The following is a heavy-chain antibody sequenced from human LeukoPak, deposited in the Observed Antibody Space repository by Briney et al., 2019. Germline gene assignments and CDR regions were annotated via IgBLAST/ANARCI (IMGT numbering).Heavy chain of an antibody. V-gene: IGHV3-30*04. CDR1: GFTFTNYV. CDR2: ISYDGSNK. J-gene: IGHJ4*02. Sequence: PGRSLRLSCAASGFTFTNYVMHWVRQAQGKGLEWVAVISYDGSNKYYADSVKGRFTISRDNSKNTVYLQMNSLRPEGTAVYYCARELTSTYYFGYWGQGTLVTVSS. CDR3: ARELTSTYYFGY.